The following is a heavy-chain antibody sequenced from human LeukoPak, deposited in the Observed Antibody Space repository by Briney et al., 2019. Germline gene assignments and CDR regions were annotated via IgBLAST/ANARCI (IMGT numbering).Heavy chain of an antibody. J-gene: IGHJ4*02. V-gene: IGHV3-74*01. CDR3: ARQWGGYSDNDLNY. D-gene: IGHD5-12*01. Sequence: PGGSLRLSCAASGFPFTSYWMHWVRQAPGKGLVWVSRINSDGTSTTYADSVKGRFTISRDNAKNTLYLQMNSLRAEDTAVYYCARQWGGYSDNDLNYWGQGTLVTVSS. CDR1: GFPFTSYW. CDR2: INSDGTST.